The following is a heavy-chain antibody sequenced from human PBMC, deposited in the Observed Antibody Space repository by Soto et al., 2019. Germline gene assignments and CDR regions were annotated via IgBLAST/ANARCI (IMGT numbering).Heavy chain of an antibody. D-gene: IGHD6-19*01. CDR3: ARASQWLQAFDI. Sequence: QVQLVQSGAEVKKPGASVKVSCQASGYTFTSYDINWVRQATGQGLEWMGWMNPNSGNTGYAQKFQGRVTMTRNTSISTAYMEMSSLRSEDTAVYYCARASQWLQAFDIWGQGTMVTVSS. J-gene: IGHJ3*02. V-gene: IGHV1-8*01. CDR1: GYTFTSYD. CDR2: MNPNSGNT.